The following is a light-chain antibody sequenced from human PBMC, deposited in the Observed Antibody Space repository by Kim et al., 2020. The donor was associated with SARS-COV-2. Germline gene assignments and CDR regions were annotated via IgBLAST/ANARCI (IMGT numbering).Light chain of an antibody. Sequence: PGERATLSCRASQSVSSIYLAWYQQKPGQTPRLIIYGISTRATGIPDRFSGSGSGTDFTLTISRLEPEDFAVYYCQQYAGSPPTFGQGTKVDIK. CDR1: QSVSSIY. J-gene: IGKJ1*01. CDR3: QQYAGSPPT. CDR2: GIS. V-gene: IGKV3-20*01.